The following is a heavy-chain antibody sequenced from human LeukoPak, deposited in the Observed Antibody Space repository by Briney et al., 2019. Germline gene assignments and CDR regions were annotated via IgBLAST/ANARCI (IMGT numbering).Heavy chain of an antibody. CDR2: IFYSGST. Sequence: SETLSLTCTVSGGSISSYYWSWIRKPPGRGLEWIGYIFYSGSTNYNPSLKSRVTISVDTSKNQFSLKLSSVTAADTAVYYCARGLGTTLRYFDWSSYYFDYWGQGTLVTVSS. CDR1: GGSISSYY. J-gene: IGHJ4*02. V-gene: IGHV4-59*01. D-gene: IGHD3-9*01. CDR3: ARGLGTTLRYFDWSSYYFDY.